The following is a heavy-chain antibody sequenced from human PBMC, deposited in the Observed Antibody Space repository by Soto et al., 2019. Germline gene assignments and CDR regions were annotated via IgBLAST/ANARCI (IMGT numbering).Heavy chain of an antibody. V-gene: IGHV4-59*01. Sequence: SETLSLTCAVYGGSFSGYYWSWIRQPPGKGLEWIGYIYYSGSTNYNPSLKSRVTISVDTSKNQFSLKLSSVTAADTAVYYCARDLYGDFYMDVWGKGTTVTVSS. CDR1: GGSFSGYY. D-gene: IGHD4-17*01. CDR3: ARDLYGDFYMDV. CDR2: IYYSGST. J-gene: IGHJ6*03.